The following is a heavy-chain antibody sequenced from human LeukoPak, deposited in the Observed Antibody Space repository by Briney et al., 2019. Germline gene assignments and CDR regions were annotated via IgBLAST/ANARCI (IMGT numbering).Heavy chain of an antibody. CDR2: ISWNSGSI. CDR3: AKAGDVWSGCYYYYYYMDV. CDR1: GFTFDDYA. Sequence: PGGSLRLSCAASGFTFDDYAMHWVRQAPGKGLEWVSGISWNSGSIGYADSVKGRFTISRDNAKNSLYLQMNSLRAEDTALYYCAKAGDVWSGCYYYYYYMDVWGKGTTVTVSS. V-gene: IGHV3-9*01. J-gene: IGHJ6*03. D-gene: IGHD3-3*01.